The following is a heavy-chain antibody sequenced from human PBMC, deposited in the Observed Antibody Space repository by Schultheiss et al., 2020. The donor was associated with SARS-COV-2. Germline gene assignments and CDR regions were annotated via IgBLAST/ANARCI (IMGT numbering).Heavy chain of an antibody. CDR3: AKSMIVVVYDY. Sequence: GGSLRLSCAASGFTFSSYAMSWVRQAPGKGLEWVSAISGSGGSTYYAGSVKGRFTISRDNSKNTLYLRMNSLRAEDTAVYYCAKSMIVVVYDYWGQGNLVTVSS. D-gene: IGHD3-22*01. J-gene: IGHJ4*02. CDR2: ISGSGGST. CDR1: GFTFSSYA. V-gene: IGHV3-23*01.